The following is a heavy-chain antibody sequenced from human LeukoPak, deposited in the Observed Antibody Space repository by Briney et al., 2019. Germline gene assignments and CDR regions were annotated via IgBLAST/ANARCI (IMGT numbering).Heavy chain of an antibody. CDR3: ARVTGYVIEDNFDY. CDR2: INNSVST. D-gene: IGHD2-2*01. V-gene: IGHV4-34*01. Sequence: SPSLTCAVYGGAFRGYSSSWIRPPPRKRLGWSGGINNSVSTKYKPSLTSLVTISLYTPTKQFSLKRRAVTAADTAVCYCARVTGYVIEDNFDYWGQGTLVTVSS. CDR1: GGAFRGYS. J-gene: IGHJ4*02.